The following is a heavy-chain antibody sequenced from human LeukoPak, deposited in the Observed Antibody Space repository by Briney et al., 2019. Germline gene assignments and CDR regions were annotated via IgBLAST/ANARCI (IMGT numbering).Heavy chain of an antibody. CDR2: ISGGSDST. V-gene: IGHV3-23*01. CDR1: GFIFSTYA. D-gene: IGHD3-3*01. CDR3: ARTRGYDFWSGLDY. J-gene: IGHJ4*02. Sequence: GGSLRLSCAASGFIFSTYAMSWVRQAPGQGLEWVSAISGGSDSTFYADSVKGRFTISRDNSKNTLYLQMNSLRAEDTAVYYCARTRGYDFWSGLDYWGQGTLVTVSS.